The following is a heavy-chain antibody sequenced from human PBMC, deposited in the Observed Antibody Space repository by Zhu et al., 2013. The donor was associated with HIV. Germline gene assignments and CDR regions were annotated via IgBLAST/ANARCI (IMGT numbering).Heavy chain of an antibody. CDR3: ARGLVVALYDRYGMDV. CDR2: ISGDNGNT. CDR1: GYTFSSYA. D-gene: IGHD3-22*01. V-gene: IGHV1-3*01. Sequence: QVQLVQSGAEVKKPGASVKVSCKASGYTFSSYAIHWVRQAPGQRLEWMGWISGDNGNTKYSQIFQDRVTITRDTSASTAYMELSSLRFEDTAVYYCARGLVVALYDRYGMDVWGQGTTGHRLL. J-gene: IGHJ6*02.